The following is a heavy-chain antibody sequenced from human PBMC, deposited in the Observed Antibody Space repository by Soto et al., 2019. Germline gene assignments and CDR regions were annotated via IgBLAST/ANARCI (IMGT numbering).Heavy chain of an antibody. J-gene: IGHJ4*02. D-gene: IGHD6-13*01. Sequence: GGSLRLSCAASGFIFSSYDMHWVRQAPGKGLEWVAVIWYDGGNKYYAESVKGRFTISRDNSKNTLSLQMNSLRAEDTAVYYCARGVAARAAFDYWGQGTLVTVSS. V-gene: IGHV3-33*01. CDR3: ARGVAARAAFDY. CDR1: GFIFSSYD. CDR2: IWYDGGNK.